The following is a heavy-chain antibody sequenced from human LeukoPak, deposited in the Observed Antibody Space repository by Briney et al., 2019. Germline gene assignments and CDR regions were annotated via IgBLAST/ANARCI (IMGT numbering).Heavy chain of an antibody. CDR1: GFTFDDYA. D-gene: IGHD6-13*01. CDR3: AKVGSSSWYDWFDP. Sequence: GGSLRLSCAASGFTFDDYAMHWVRQAPGKGLEWVSGISWNSGSIGYADPVKGRFTISRDNAKNSLYLQMNSLRAEDTALYYCAKVGSSSWYDWFDPWGQGTLVTVSS. J-gene: IGHJ5*02. V-gene: IGHV3-9*01. CDR2: ISWNSGSI.